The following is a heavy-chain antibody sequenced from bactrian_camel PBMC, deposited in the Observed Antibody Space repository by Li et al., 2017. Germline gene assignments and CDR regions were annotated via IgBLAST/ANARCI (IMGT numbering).Heavy chain of an antibody. CDR2: INSGGSTT. CDR3: TPGVY. D-gene: IGHD5*01. CDR1: GFVFSNYW. V-gene: IGHV3S1*01. J-gene: IGHJ4*01. Sequence: VQLVESGGELVQPGGSLRLSCAASGFVFSNYWLYWVRQAPGKGLEWVSSINSGGSTTHYADSVKGRFTISRDNAKNTVFLQMNSLKTEDTAKYYCTPGVYWGQGTQVTVS.